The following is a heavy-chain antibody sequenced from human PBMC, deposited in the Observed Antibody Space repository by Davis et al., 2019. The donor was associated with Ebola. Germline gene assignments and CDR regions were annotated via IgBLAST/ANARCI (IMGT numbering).Heavy chain of an antibody. J-gene: IGHJ6*02. CDR1: GGTFSSYA. CDR3: AREVQYCHSGSPPHYYCPVDV. V-gene: IGHV1-69*04. Sequence: AASVKVSCKASGGTFSSYAISWVRQAPGQGLEWMGRIIPILGIANYAQKFQGRVTITADKSTSTAYMELSSLRAEDTAIYFCAREVQYCHSGSPPHYYCPVDVWGQGTTVTVS. CDR2: IIPILGIA. D-gene: IGHD3-10*01.